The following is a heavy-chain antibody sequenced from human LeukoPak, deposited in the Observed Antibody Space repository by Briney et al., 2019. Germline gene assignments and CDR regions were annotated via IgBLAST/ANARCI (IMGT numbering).Heavy chain of an antibody. V-gene: IGHV4-59*01. D-gene: IGHD3-3*02. CDR2: IYYSGST. Sequence: GSLRLSCEASGFTFSSCSMNWVRQPPGRGLEWIGYIYYSGSTNYNPSLKSRVTISVDTSKNQFSLKLSSVTAADTAVYYCARAFYPGYYSYMAVWGKGTTVTVSS. CDR1: GFTFSSCS. CDR3: ARAFYPGYYSYMAV. J-gene: IGHJ6*03.